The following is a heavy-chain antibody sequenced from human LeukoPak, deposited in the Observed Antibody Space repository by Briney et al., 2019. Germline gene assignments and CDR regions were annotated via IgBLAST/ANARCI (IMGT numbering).Heavy chain of an antibody. CDR2: ITSSSSYI. CDR3: VKFINGPYPPYFDY. J-gene: IGHJ4*02. V-gene: IGHV3-21*01. CDR1: GFTFYSYS. Sequence: GGSLTLTCAASGFTFYSYSMNWVRQAPGKGLEWVSSITSSSSYIYSADSVKGRFTISRDNSKNTLYLQMSSLRAEDTAVYYCVKFINGPYPPYFDYWGQGTLVTVSS.